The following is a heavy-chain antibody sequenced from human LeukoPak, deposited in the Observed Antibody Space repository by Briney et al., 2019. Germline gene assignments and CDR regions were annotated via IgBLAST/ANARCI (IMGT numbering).Heavy chain of an antibody. CDR2: FSSRGTT. Sequence: SQTLSLTCTVSGGSISSYYWGWIRQPAGKRLEWIGHFSSRGTTTYNPSLKSRVTISVDTAKNQFSLKLSSVTAADTAVYYCARDHGASYWGQGTLVTVSS. CDR1: GGSISSYY. V-gene: IGHV4-61*09. CDR3: ARDHGASY. J-gene: IGHJ4*02.